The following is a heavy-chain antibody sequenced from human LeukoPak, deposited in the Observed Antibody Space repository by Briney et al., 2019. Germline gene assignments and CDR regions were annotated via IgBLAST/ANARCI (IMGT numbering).Heavy chain of an antibody. V-gene: IGHV3-9*01. CDR1: GFTFEDYA. Sequence: GRSLRLSCAASGFTFEDYAMHWVRQAPGKGLEWVSGISSNSGSTSYADSVRGRFTISRDNAKTSLYLQMNSLRVEDTAFYYCTRDKSSHIDFWGQGTLATVSS. CDR2: ISSNSGST. D-gene: IGHD2-2*01. J-gene: IGHJ4*02. CDR3: TRDKSSHIDF.